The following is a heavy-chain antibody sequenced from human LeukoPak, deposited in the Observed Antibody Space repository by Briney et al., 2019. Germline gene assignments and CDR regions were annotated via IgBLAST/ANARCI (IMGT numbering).Heavy chain of an antibody. Sequence: ASVKVSCKASGYTFTGDYVHWVRQAPGQGLEWMGWINPNSGGTNYAQKFQGRVTMTRDTSISTAYMEVSRLRSDDTAVYYCARDQWELLNYFDYWGQGTLVTVSS. V-gene: IGHV1-2*02. CDR1: GYTFTGDY. D-gene: IGHD1-26*01. J-gene: IGHJ4*02. CDR3: ARDQWELLNYFDY. CDR2: INPNSGGT.